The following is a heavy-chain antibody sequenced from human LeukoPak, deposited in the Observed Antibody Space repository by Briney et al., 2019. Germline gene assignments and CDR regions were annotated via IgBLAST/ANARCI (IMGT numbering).Heavy chain of an antibody. CDR2: ISYDGRNK. V-gene: IGHV3-30*03. CDR3: AIGFNTVTTIDS. CDR1: GFTFSSYG. D-gene: IGHD4-17*01. J-gene: IGHJ4*02. Sequence: PGGSLRLSCVASGFTFSSYGMHWVRQAPGKGLDWVAVISYDGRNKYYANSVKGRFTISRDNSKNTLYLQMNSLRAEYTAVYYCAIGFNTVTTIDSWGQGTLVTVSS.